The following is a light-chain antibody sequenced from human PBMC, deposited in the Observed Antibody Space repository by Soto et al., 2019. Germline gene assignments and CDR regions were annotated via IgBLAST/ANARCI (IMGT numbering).Light chain of an antibody. CDR2: DVS. CDR1: ISDVGGYNY. Sequence: QSALTQPSSVSGSPGQSITISCTGTISDVGGYNYVSWYQQLPGKAPKLMIYDVSDRPSGVSNRFPGSKSGNTASLTISGLQTEDEADYYCSSYTSSSIYVFGTGTKVTVL. V-gene: IGLV2-14*01. J-gene: IGLJ1*01. CDR3: SSYTSSSIYV.